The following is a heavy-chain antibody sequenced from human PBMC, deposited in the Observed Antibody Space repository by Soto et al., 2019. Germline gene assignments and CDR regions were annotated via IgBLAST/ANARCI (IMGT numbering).Heavy chain of an antibody. V-gene: IGHV3-23*01. D-gene: IGHD3-22*01. CDR2: ISGSGGST. Sequence: EVQLLESGGGLVQPGGSLRLSCAASGFTFSSYAMSWVRQAPGKGLEWVSAISGSGGSTYYADSVKGRFTISRDKSKHRLYLQMNSLRAEDTALYYCAKRGSSGYPYWGQVTLVTVAS. CDR1: GFTFSSYA. CDR3: AKRGSSGYPY. J-gene: IGHJ1*01.